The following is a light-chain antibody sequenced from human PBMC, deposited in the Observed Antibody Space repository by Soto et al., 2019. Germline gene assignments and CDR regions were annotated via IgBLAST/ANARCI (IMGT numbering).Light chain of an antibody. V-gene: IGLV2-14*01. Sequence: QSALAQPASVSGSPGQSIAISCTGTSSDVGRYNYVSWFQQHPGKAPKLMIYDVSNRPSGVSDRFSGSKSGNTASLTISGLQADDEADYYCSSYTSSNTFVFGTGTKVTVL. CDR1: SSDVGRYNY. CDR2: DVS. CDR3: SSYTSSNTFV. J-gene: IGLJ1*01.